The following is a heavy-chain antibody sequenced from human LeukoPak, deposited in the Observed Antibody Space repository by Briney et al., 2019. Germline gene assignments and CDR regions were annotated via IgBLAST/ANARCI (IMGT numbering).Heavy chain of an antibody. D-gene: IGHD6-6*01. J-gene: IGHJ6*02. CDR3: SSGFVAARPYYYYGMDV. CDR2: ISSGGGST. V-gene: IGHV3-23*01. Sequence: GGSLRLSCAASGFTFSSYAMNWVRQAPGKGLEWVSVISSGGGSTYYADSVKGRFTISRDNSKNTLYLQMNSLRAGDTAIYYCSSGFVAARPYYYYGMDVWGQGTTVTVSS. CDR1: GFTFSSYA.